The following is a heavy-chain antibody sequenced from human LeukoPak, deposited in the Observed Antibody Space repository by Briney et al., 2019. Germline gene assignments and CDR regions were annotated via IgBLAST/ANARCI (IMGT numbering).Heavy chain of an antibody. D-gene: IGHD1-1*01. J-gene: IGHJ3*02. V-gene: IGHV3-48*03. CDR3: ARDVSSSTRAFDI. CDR1: GFTLSIYE. Sequence: GGSLRLSCAASGFTLSIYEMTWVRQAPGKGLEWVSFISSSDSHTFYADSVKGRFTIFRDTAKNSLYLQMNNLRGDDTAVYYCARDVSSSTRAFDIWGQGTMVAVS. CDR2: ISSSDSHT.